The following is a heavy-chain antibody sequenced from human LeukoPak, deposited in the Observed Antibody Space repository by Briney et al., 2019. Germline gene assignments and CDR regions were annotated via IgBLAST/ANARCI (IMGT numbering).Heavy chain of an antibody. V-gene: IGHV4-30-2*01. CDR2: IYHSGST. J-gene: IGHJ2*01. Sequence: SETLSLTCTVSGGSISSGGYYWRWIRQPPGKGLEWIGYIYHSGSTYYNPSLKSRVTISVDTSKNQFSLKLSSVTAADTAVYYCARHSTVAVVTPNAYFDLWGRGTLVTVSS. CDR3: ARHSTVAVVTPNAYFDL. CDR1: GGSISSGGYY. D-gene: IGHD4-23*01.